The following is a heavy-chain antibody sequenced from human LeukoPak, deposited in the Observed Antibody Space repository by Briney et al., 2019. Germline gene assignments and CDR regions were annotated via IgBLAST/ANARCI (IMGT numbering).Heavy chain of an antibody. D-gene: IGHD4-17*01. Sequence: SETLSLTCAVYGGSFSGYYWGWIRQPPGKGLEWIGEINHSGSTNYNPSLKSRVTISVDTSKNQFSLKLSSVTAADTAVYYCATVSYYYYMDVWGKGTTVTISS. CDR3: ATVSYYYYMDV. CDR1: GGSFSGYY. CDR2: INHSGST. V-gene: IGHV4-34*01. J-gene: IGHJ6*03.